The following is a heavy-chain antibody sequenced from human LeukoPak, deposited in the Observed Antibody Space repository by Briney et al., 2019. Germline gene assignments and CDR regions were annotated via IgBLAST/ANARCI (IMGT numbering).Heavy chain of an antibody. CDR2: VNHSGST. Sequence: SETLSLTCAVYGGSFSGYYWSWIRQPPGKGLEWIGEVNHSGSTNYNPSLKSRVTISVDTSKNQFSLKLSSVTAADTAVYYCASSGNLYGSGSYRDYWGQGTLVTVSS. CDR3: ASSGNLYGSGSYRDY. J-gene: IGHJ4*02. CDR1: GGSFSGYY. V-gene: IGHV4-34*01. D-gene: IGHD3-10*01.